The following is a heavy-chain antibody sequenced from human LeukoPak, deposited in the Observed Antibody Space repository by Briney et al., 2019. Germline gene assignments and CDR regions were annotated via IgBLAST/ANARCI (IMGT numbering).Heavy chain of an antibody. CDR3: AIPHSGYCSGGSCYGDY. D-gene: IGHD2-15*01. Sequence: GGSLRLSCAASGFTASSNYMSWVRQAPGKGLEWVSVIYSGGSTYYADSVKGRFTISRDNSKNTLYLQMNSLRAEDTAVYYCAIPHSGYCSGGSCYGDYWGQGTLVTVSS. V-gene: IGHV3-66*01. CDR1: GFTASSNY. J-gene: IGHJ4*02. CDR2: IYSGGST.